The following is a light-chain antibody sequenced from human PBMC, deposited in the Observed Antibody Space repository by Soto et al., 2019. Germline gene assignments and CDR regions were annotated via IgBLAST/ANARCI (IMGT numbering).Light chain of an antibody. Sequence: DIQMTQSPSTLSGSVGDRVAITCRASQTISSWLAWYQQKPGKAPKLLIYKASTLKSGVPSRFSGSGSGTEFTLTIRSLQPDDFATYYCQHYTEAFGQGTKVELK. CDR1: QTISSW. CDR2: KAS. V-gene: IGKV1-5*03. CDR3: QHYTEA. J-gene: IGKJ1*01.